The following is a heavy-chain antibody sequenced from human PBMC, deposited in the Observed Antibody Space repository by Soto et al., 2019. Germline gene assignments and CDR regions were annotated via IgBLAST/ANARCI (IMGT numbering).Heavy chain of an antibody. V-gene: IGHV4-39*01. CDR1: GGSISSSSYY. Sequence: PSETLSLTCTVSGGSISSSSYYWGWIRQPPGKGLECIGSIYYSGSTYYNPSLKSRVTISVDTSKNQFSLKLSSVTAADTAVYYCASTYYYGSGSYYNVNYYGMDVWGQGTTVTVSS. J-gene: IGHJ6*02. CDR2: IYYSGST. CDR3: ASTYYYGSGSYYNVNYYGMDV. D-gene: IGHD3-10*01.